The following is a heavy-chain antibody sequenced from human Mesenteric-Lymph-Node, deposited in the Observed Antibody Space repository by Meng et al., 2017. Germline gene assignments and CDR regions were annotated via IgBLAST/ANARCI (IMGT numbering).Heavy chain of an antibody. V-gene: IGHV3-23*01. Sequence: GESLKISCAASGFTFSSYAMSWVRQAPGKGLEWVSHISGDGSTTYYADSVKGRSTVSRDNSKNTLYLQMNSLRAEDTALYYCAKAKYCSVGICPFDYWGQGTLVTVSS. CDR3: AKAKYCSVGICPFDY. D-gene: IGHD2-15*01. CDR1: GFTFSSYA. J-gene: IGHJ4*02. CDR2: ISGDGSTT.